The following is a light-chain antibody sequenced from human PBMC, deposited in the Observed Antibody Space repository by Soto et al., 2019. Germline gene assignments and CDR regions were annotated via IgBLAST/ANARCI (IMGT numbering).Light chain of an antibody. V-gene: IGKV3-15*01. CDR1: QSVSSN. J-gene: IGKJ5*01. CDR2: GAS. CDR3: QQYNTWPPIT. Sequence: EIVLTQSAVTVSFSPGERATLSCTASQSVSSNLAWYQQKSGQAPRLLIYGASTRATGIPARFSGGGSGTEFTLTISSLQSEDFAVYYCQQYNTWPPITFGQGTRLEI.